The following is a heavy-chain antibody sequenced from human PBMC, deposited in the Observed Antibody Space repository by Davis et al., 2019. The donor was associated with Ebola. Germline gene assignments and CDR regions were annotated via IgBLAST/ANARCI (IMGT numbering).Heavy chain of an antibody. V-gene: IGHV3-66*04. CDR2: INSGGDT. Sequence: GESLKISCAASGFMVNSNYMSWVRQAPGKGLEWLSVINSGGDTKYGDSVKGRFTISRDESKNTLYLQMDSLRAEDTAVYYCARHFGGYWGQGTLVTVSS. J-gene: IGHJ1*01. CDR3: ARHFGGY. D-gene: IGHD3-3*01. CDR1: GFMVNSNY.